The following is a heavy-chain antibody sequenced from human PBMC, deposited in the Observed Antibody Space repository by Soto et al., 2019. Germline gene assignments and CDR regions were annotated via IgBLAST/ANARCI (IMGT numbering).Heavy chain of an antibody. D-gene: IGHD2-2*01. J-gene: IGHJ4*02. V-gene: IGHV3-9*01. CDR2: ISWNSGSI. Sequence: GGSLRLSCAASGFTFDDYAMHWVRQAPGKGLEWVSGISWNSGSIGYADSVKGRFTISRDNAKNSLYLQMNSLRAEDTALYYCAKAELGYCSSTSCLYRGYFDYWGQGTLVTVSS. CDR3: AKAELGYCSSTSCLYRGYFDY. CDR1: GFTFDDYA.